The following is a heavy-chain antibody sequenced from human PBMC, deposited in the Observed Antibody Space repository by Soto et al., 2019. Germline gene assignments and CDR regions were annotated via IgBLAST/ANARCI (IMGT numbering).Heavy chain of an antibody. CDR3: ARYSNSDY. V-gene: IGHV3-33*05. Sequence: GGSLRLSCATSGFTFSNFAMHWVRQAPGKGLEWVATISYDGSTEHYVDSVKGRFTISRDNAKKSLYLQMNSLRAEDTAVYYCARYSNSDYWGQGTLVTVSS. CDR2: ISYDGSTE. D-gene: IGHD4-4*01. CDR1: GFTFSNFA. J-gene: IGHJ4*02.